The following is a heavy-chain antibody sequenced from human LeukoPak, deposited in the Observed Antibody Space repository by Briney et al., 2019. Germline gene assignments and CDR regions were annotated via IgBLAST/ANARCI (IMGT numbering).Heavy chain of an antibody. CDR1: GGSISSYY. J-gene: IGHJ4*02. V-gene: IGHV4-59*01. D-gene: IGHD5-18*01. CDR3: ARGDVDTAEDY. Sequence: PSETLSLTCTVSGGSISSYYWSWIRQPPGKGLEWIGYIYYSGSTNYNPSLKSRVTISVDTSKNQFSLKLSSVTAADTAVYYCARGDVDTAEDYWGQGTLVTVSS. CDR2: IYYSGST.